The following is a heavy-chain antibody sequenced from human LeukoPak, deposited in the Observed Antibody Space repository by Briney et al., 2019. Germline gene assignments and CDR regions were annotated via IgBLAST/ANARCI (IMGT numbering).Heavy chain of an antibody. Sequence: GGSLRLSCAASGFTFSSYWMSWVRQAPGKGLEWVANIKQDGSEKYYVDSVKGRFTISRDNAKNSLYLQMNSLRAEDTAVYYCARDLRYYDILTGHFDYYGMDVWGQGTTVTVS. D-gene: IGHD3-9*01. CDR1: GFTFSSYW. V-gene: IGHV3-7*01. CDR3: ARDLRYYDILTGHFDYYGMDV. CDR2: IKQDGSEK. J-gene: IGHJ6*02.